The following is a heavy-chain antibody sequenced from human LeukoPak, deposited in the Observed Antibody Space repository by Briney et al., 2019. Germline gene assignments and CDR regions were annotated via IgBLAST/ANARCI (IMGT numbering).Heavy chain of an antibody. V-gene: IGHV6-1*01. Sequence: SQTLSLTCALSGDSVSSNSAAWNWIRQSPSRGLEWLGRTYYRSKWFNDYAVSVKGRITINPDTSKNQFSLQLNAVTPEDTAVYYCTGGSSALYYFHYWGQGTLVTVSS. CDR2: TYYRSKWFN. J-gene: IGHJ4*02. D-gene: IGHD6-19*01. CDR3: TGGSSALYYFHY. CDR1: GDSVSSNSAA.